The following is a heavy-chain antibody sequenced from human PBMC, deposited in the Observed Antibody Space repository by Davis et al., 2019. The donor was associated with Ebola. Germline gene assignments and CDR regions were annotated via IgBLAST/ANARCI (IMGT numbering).Heavy chain of an antibody. CDR1: GGSISSSSYY. CDR2: IYYSGST. Sequence: SETLSLTCTVSGGSISSSSYYWGWIRQPPGKGLEWIGSIYYSGSTYYNPSLKSRVTISVDTSKNQFSLKLSSVTAADTAVYYCARAGYCTGGVCYAGYYYYGMDVWGQGTTVTVSS. CDR3: ARAGYCTGGVCYAGYYYYGMDV. V-gene: IGHV4-39*01. J-gene: IGHJ6*02. D-gene: IGHD2-8*02.